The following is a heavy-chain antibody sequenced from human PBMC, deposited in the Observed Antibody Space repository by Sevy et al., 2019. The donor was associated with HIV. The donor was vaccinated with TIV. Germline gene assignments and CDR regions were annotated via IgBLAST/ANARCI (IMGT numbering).Heavy chain of an antibody. Sequence: SGPTLVKPTQTLTLTCTFSGFSLSTTGVGVGWIRQPPGKALECLALIYWDDDKHYSPSLKSRLTITKDTSKNQVVLTMTNMDPVDTATYYCARRDYGDYVDWFDPWGQGTLVTVSS. CDR3: ARRDYGDYVDWFDP. CDR1: GFSLSTTGVG. V-gene: IGHV2-5*02. J-gene: IGHJ5*02. CDR2: IYWDDDK. D-gene: IGHD4-17*01.